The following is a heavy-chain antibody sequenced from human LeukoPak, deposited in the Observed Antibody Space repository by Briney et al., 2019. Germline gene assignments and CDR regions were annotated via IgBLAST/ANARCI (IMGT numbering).Heavy chain of an antibody. V-gene: IGHV3-23*01. CDR2: ISGSGGST. Sequence: GGSLRLSCAASGFTFSSYAMSWVRQAPGKGLEWVSAISGSGGSTYYADSVKGRFTISRDNSKNTLYLQMNSLRAEDTAVYYCAKDLRPDIVVVPAATAYNWFDPWGQGTLVTVSS. D-gene: IGHD2-2*01. CDR1: GFTFSSYA. CDR3: AKDLRPDIVVVPAATAYNWFDP. J-gene: IGHJ5*02.